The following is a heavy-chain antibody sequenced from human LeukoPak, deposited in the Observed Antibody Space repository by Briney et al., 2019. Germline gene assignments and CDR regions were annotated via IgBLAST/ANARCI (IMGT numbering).Heavy chain of an antibody. V-gene: IGHV3-66*01. Sequence: GGSLRLSCAASGFTVSSNYMGWVRQAPGKGLEWVSVIYSGGDTYYADAVKGRFTISRDNSKNMIYLEMTSLKAEDTAVYYCAKERNLEIAVAGTIFDYWGQGTLVTVSS. CDR3: AKERNLEIAVAGTIFDY. D-gene: IGHD6-19*01. CDR1: GFTVSSNY. J-gene: IGHJ4*02. CDR2: IYSGGDT.